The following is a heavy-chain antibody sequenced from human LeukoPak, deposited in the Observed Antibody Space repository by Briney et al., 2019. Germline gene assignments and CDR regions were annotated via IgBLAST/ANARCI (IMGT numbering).Heavy chain of an antibody. D-gene: IGHD6-13*01. J-gene: IGHJ6*02. CDR3: AKDLGPGGTAAAGTYYGMGV. V-gene: IGHV3-53*05. CDR1: GFTFTTNY. Sequence: GGSLRLSCAASGFTFTTNYMSWVRQAPGKGLEWVSIIYSDGSTYYTDSVKGRFTISRDSSKNTLYLHMNSLRAEDTAVYYCAKDLGPGGTAAAGTYYGMGVWGQGTTVIVSS. CDR2: IYSDGST.